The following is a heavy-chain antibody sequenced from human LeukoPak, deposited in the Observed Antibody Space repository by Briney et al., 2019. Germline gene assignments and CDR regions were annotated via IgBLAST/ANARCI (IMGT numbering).Heavy chain of an antibody. V-gene: IGHV3-23*01. CDR1: GFTSSSYT. D-gene: IGHD3-22*01. Sequence: GGSLRLSCAASGFTSSSYTMTWVRRAPGKGLEWVSAISGTGDRTYYADSVKGRFSISRDNSKNTLYLQMNSLRAEDTALYYCARDIDSYYDSSGDAFDIWGQGTMVTVSS. CDR2: ISGTGDRT. CDR3: ARDIDSYYDSSGDAFDI. J-gene: IGHJ3*02.